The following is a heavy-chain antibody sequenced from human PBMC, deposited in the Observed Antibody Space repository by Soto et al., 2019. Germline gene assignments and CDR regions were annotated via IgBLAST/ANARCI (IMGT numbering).Heavy chain of an antibody. CDR2: ISSSGART. CDR3: AKVAKSRVVIEYFDY. D-gene: IGHD3-3*01. CDR1: GFTFVNYG. J-gene: IGHJ4*02. Sequence: GGSLRLFCGTSGFTFVNYGMGWVRQAPGRGLEWVSGISSSGARTYYADSVKGRFTISRDNSKNTLFLQMNSLRAEDTAVYYCAKVAKSRVVIEYFDYSGQGSLVTVSS. V-gene: IGHV3-23*01.